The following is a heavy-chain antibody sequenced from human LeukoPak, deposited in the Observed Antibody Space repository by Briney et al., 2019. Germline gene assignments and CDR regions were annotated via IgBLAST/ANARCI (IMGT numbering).Heavy chain of an antibody. CDR1: GFTFSSYA. CDR3: AKGTRYCSGGSCYSDY. CDR2: ISGSGGST. J-gene: IGHJ4*02. V-gene: IGHV3-23*01. D-gene: IGHD2-15*01. Sequence: GGSLRLSCAASGFTFSSYAMSWVRQAPGKGLEWVSAISGSGGSTYYADSVKGQFTISRDNSKNTLYLQMNSLRAEDTAVYYCAKGTRYCSGGSCYSDYWGQGTLVTVSS.